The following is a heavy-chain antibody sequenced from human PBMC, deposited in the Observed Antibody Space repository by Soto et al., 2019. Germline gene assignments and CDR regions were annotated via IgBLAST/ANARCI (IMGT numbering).Heavy chain of an antibody. CDR1: GGSISSYY. CDR2: IYYSGST. D-gene: IGHD2-8*01. J-gene: IGHJ5*02. Sequence: SETLSLTCTVSGGSISSYYWSWIRRPPGKGLEWIGYIYYSGSTNYNPSLKSRVTISVDTSKNQFSLKLSSVTAADTAVYYCAREGCTNGVCYKFDPWGQGTLVTVSS. V-gene: IGHV4-59*01. CDR3: AREGCTNGVCYKFDP.